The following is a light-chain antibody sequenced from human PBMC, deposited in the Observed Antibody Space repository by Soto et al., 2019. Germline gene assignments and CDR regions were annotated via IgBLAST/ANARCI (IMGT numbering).Light chain of an antibody. J-gene: IGKJ1*01. CDR2: GAS. CDR3: QHYGTSPTWT. Sequence: DIVLTQSPGTLSLSPGEGATLSGRAIQSVRGSYLAWYQQKPGQAPRLLIYGASSRATGIPDRFSGDGSGTDFTLTISRLEPEDFVVYYCQHYGTSPTWTFGQGTKVEVK. V-gene: IGKV3-20*01. CDR1: QSVRGSY.